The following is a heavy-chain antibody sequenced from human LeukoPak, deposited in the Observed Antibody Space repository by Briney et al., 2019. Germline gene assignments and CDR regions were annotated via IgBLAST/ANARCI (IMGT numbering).Heavy chain of an antibody. J-gene: IGHJ4*02. Sequence: PGGSLRLSCAASGFTFSSYGMHWVRQAPGKGLEWVAFIRYDGSNKYYADSVKGRFTISRDNSKNTLYLQMNSLRAEDTAVYYCAKDPTVTTRGVFDYRGQGTLVTVSS. CDR3: AKDPTVTTRGVFDY. D-gene: IGHD4-17*01. CDR2: IRYDGSNK. V-gene: IGHV3-30*02. CDR1: GFTFSSYG.